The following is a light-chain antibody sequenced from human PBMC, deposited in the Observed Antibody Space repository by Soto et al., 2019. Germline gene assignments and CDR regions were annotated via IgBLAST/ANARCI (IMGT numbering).Light chain of an antibody. CDR2: TTS. Sequence: DIQMTQSPSSLSAYVGDRVTITCRASQSISNRLNWYQQQPGRAPKLLVYTTSNLQSGVPSRFSGSGSGTDFTLTINSLQPEVFATYFCQHSYTKRITFGPGTKVDIK. CDR1: QSISNR. V-gene: IGKV1-39*01. CDR3: QHSYTKRIT. J-gene: IGKJ3*01.